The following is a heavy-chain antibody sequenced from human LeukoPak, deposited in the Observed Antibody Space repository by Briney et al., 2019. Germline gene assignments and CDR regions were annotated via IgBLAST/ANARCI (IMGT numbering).Heavy chain of an antibody. CDR2: IRHDGNNK. Sequence: GGSLRLSCAASGFTFSSYAMHWVRQAPGKGLEWVAFIRHDGNNKYYADSVKGRFTISRDNSENTLYLQMNSLRAEDTAVYYCARGGYSYGFDPWGQGTLVTVSS. J-gene: IGHJ5*02. CDR1: GFTFSSYA. CDR3: ARGGYSYGFDP. D-gene: IGHD5-18*01. V-gene: IGHV3-30*02.